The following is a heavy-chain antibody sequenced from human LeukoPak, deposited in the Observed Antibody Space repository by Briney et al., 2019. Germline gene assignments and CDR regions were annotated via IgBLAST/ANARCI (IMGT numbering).Heavy chain of an antibody. D-gene: IGHD6-6*01. Sequence: GASVKVSCKVSGYTLTELSMHWVRQAPGKGLEWMGGFDPEDGETIYAQKFQGRVTMTEDTSTDTAYMEVRSLRSDDTAVYYCATTIGARLMYFDYWGQGTLVTVSS. CDR1: GYTLTELS. CDR3: ATTIGARLMYFDY. CDR2: FDPEDGET. V-gene: IGHV1-24*01. J-gene: IGHJ4*02.